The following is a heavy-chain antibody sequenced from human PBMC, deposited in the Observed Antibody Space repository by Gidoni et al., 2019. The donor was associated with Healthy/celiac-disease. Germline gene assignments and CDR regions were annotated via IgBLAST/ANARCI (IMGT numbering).Heavy chain of an antibody. D-gene: IGHD2-2*01. CDR1: GFTFSSYA. V-gene: IGHV3-23*01. J-gene: IGHJ6*02. CDR3: ATWKRVPAAMVYYYYGMDV. Sequence: EVQLLESGGGLVQPGGSLRLSCAASGFTFSSYALSWVRQAPGQGLEWVSAISGSGGSTYYADSVKGRFTISRDNSKNTLYLQMNSLRAEDTAVYYCATWKRVPAAMVYYYYGMDVWGQGTTVTVSS. CDR2: ISGSGGST.